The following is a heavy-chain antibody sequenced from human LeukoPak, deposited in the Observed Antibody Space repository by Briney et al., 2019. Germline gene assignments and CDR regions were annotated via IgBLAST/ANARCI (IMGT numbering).Heavy chain of an antibody. CDR2: INQDESEK. D-gene: IGHD2/OR15-2a*01. CDR3: TRVRVSSYYGMDI. V-gene: IGHV3-7*05. Sequence: GGSLRLSCAASGFTFSSYWMSWVRQAPGKGLEWVANINQDESEKYHVDSVKGRFTISRDNAKNSLYLQMNSLRVEDTAVYYCTRVRVSSYYGMDIWGQGTTDTVSS. J-gene: IGHJ6*02. CDR1: GFTFSSYW.